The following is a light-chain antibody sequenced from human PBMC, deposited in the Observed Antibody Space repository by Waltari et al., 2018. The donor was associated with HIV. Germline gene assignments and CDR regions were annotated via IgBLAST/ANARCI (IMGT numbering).Light chain of an antibody. CDR3: QVWDSGTVV. CDR2: RDN. J-gene: IGLJ3*02. CDR1: KIGSKN. V-gene: IGLV3-9*01. Sequence: SYELTQPLSVLVAPGQTARFTCERDKIGSKNVHWYQQKPGQAPMLGIQRDNNRHSGIPERFSGSNSGNTATLTITSAQAGDEADYYCQVWDSGTVVFGGGTKLTVL.